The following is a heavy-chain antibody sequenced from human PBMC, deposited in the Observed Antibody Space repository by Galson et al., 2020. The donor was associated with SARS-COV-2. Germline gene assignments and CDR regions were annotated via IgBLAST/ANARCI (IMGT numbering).Heavy chain of an antibody. D-gene: IGHD4-17*01. J-gene: IGHJ6*02. CDR3: ATSPEVTTVGLPPFRTQTANYYYYYGMDV. V-gene: IGHV1-24*01. CDR2: FDPEDGET. Sequence: ASVKVSCKVSGYTLTELSMHWVRQAPGKGLEWMGGFDPEDGETIYAQKFQGRVTMTEDTSTDTAYMELSSLRSEDTAVYYCATSPEVTTVGLPPFRTQTANYYYYYGMDVWGQGTTVTVSS. CDR1: GYTLTELS.